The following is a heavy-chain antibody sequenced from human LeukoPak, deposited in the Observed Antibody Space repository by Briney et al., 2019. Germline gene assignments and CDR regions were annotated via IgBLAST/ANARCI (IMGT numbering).Heavy chain of an antibody. V-gene: IGHV4-39*01. Sequence: PSETLSLTCTVSGGSISSSSYYWGWIRQPPGKGLEWIGSIYYSGSTYYNPSLKSRVTISVDTSKNQFSLKLSSVTAADTAVYYCARHRMYYYDSSGRGVADAFDIWGQRTMVTVSS. J-gene: IGHJ3*02. CDR1: GGSISSSSYY. CDR2: IYYSGST. D-gene: IGHD3-22*01. CDR3: ARHRMYYYDSSGRGVADAFDI.